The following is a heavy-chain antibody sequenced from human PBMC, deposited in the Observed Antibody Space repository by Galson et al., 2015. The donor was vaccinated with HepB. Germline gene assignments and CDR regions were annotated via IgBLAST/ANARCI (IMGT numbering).Heavy chain of an antibody. CDR3: ARVHPEYTSGWYRQALYYFDS. V-gene: IGHV3-33*01. D-gene: IGHD6-19*01. Sequence: SLRLSCAASGFSFNDYGLHWVRQAPGKGLEWLSVIWRGEGSNTYSADSVKGRFTISRDNSKNTLFLQKTGLTADDTAIYYCARVHPEYTSGWYRQALYYFDSWGQGTLVAVSS. CDR1: GFSFNDYG. J-gene: IGHJ4*02. CDR2: IWRGEGSNT.